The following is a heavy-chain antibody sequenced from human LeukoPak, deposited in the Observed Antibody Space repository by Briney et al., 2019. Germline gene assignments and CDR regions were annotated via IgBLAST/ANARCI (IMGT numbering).Heavy chain of an antibody. D-gene: IGHD1-26*01. V-gene: IGHV3-7*01. J-gene: IGHJ4*02. CDR3: ARDVGGSLDY. CDR2: IKQDGRET. CDR1: GFTFSNYW. Sequence: GGSLRLSCAASGFTFSNYWMSWVRQTPGKGLEWVANIKQDGRETYYVDSVKGRFTISRDNAQNSVYLQMSSLRGEDTAVYYCARDVGGSLDYWGQGTLVTVSS.